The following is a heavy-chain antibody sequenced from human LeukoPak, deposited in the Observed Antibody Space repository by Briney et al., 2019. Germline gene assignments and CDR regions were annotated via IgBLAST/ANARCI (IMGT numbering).Heavy chain of an antibody. J-gene: IGHJ5*02. V-gene: IGHV3-7*01. CDR3: ARDLAGGDYDSSGYYA. Sequence: GGSLRLSCAASGFTFSSYWMSWVRQAPGKGLEWVANIKQDGSEKYYVDSVKGRFTISRDNAKNSLYQQMNSLRAEDTAVYYCARDLAGGDYDSSGYYAWGQGTLVTVSS. CDR1: GFTFSSYW. D-gene: IGHD3-22*01. CDR2: IKQDGSEK.